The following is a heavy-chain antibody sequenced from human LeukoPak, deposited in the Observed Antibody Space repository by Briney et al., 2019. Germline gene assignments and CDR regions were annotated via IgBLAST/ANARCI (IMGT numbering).Heavy chain of an antibody. J-gene: IGHJ6*04. V-gene: IGHV3-7*03. D-gene: IGHD1-14*01. CDR3: ARATGRDGMDV. Sequence: PGGSLRLSCAASGFTFSNYYMSWVRQGPGKGLEWVANIRQDASEKYYVDSVKGRFTISRDNAKNSMYLQMNSLRAEDTAVYYCARATGRDGMDVWGKGTTVTVSS. CDR1: GFTFSNYY. CDR2: IRQDASEK.